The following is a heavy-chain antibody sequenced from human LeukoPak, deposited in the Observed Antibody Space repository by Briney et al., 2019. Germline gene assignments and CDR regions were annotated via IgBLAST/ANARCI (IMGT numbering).Heavy chain of an antibody. V-gene: IGHV4-4*07. D-gene: IGHD3-10*01. Sequence: PSEALSLTCTVSGGSFSTYYWSWIRQPAGKGLEWIGHIYTSGTPNYNPSLKSRVTMSIDTSKNQFSLKLSSVTAADTAIYYCARDAKYYYGSRTYFFFEYWGQGTLLTVSS. CDR3: ARDAKYYYGSRTYFFFEY. CDR2: IYTSGTP. J-gene: IGHJ4*02. CDR1: GGSFSTYY.